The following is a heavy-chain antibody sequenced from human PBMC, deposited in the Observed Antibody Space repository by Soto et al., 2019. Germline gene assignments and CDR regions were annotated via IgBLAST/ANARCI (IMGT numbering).Heavy chain of an antibody. V-gene: IGHV2-5*01. D-gene: IGHD2-2*01. CDR2: IYWNDDK. CDR3: AHAPAQGPHFDY. Sequence: QITLKESGPTLVKPTQTLTLTCTFSGFSLSTSGVGVGWIRQPPGKALEWLALIYWNDDKRYSPSLKSRLTIPKDTSNNQVVLTMTNMDPVDTATYYCAHAPAQGPHFDYWGQGTLVTVSS. J-gene: IGHJ4*02. CDR1: GFSLSTSGVG.